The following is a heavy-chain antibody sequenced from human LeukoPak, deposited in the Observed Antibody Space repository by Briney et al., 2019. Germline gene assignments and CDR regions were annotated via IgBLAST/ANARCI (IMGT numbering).Heavy chain of an antibody. Sequence: SETLSLTCTVSGGSISSGGYYWSWIRQHPGKGLEWIGYIYCSGSTYYNPSLKSRVTISVDTSKNQFSLKLSSVTAADTAVCYCARVLSNYYDSSGFYAFDIWGQGTMVTVSS. D-gene: IGHD3-22*01. V-gene: IGHV4-31*03. CDR1: GGSISSGGYY. CDR2: IYCSGST. J-gene: IGHJ3*02. CDR3: ARVLSNYYDSSGFYAFDI.